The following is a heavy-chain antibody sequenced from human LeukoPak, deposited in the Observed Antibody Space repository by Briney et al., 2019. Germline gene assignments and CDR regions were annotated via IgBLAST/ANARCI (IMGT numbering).Heavy chain of an antibody. D-gene: IGHD3-3*01. V-gene: IGHV3-30*01. CDR3: ARAIHVFWSGSFDY. CDR1: GFTFSSYP. Sequence: GRSLRLSCAASGFTFSSYPLHWVRQAPGKGLEWVAAISSDGRNKYYADSVKGRFTISRDNSKNTLYLQMNSLRAEDTAVYYCARAIHVFWSGSFDYWGQGTLVTVSS. J-gene: IGHJ4*02. CDR2: ISSDGRNK.